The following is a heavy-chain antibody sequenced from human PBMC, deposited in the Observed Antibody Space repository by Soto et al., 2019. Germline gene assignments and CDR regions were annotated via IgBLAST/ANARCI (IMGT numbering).Heavy chain of an antibody. Sequence: QVQLVESGGGLVKPGGSLTLSCAASGFSLSDYSMSWIRQAPGKGLEWVSYISSSISYTHYADSGKGRFTASRDNAKNSVFLHLNSLRAEDTSVYYCARDGQTYGQGDYWGQGTMVTVS. CDR2: ISSSISYT. CDR3: ARDGQTYGQGDY. CDR1: GFSLSDYS. J-gene: IGHJ4*02. V-gene: IGHV3-11*06. D-gene: IGHD3-10*01.